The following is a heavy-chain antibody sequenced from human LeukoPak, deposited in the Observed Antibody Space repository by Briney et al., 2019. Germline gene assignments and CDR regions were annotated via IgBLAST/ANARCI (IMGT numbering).Heavy chain of an antibody. CDR3: ARDSYGMDV. CDR2: ITASGTAM. CDR1: GFTFSSYS. V-gene: IGHV3-48*01. Sequence: GGSLRLSCAASGFTFSSYSMNWVRQAPGKGLEWVSHITASGTAMFYADSVKGRFTISRDNSKNTLYLQMNSLRAEDTAVYYCARDSYGMDVWGQGTTVTVFS. J-gene: IGHJ6*02.